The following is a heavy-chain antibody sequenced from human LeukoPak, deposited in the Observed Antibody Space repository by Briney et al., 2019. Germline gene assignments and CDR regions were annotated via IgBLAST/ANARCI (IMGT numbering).Heavy chain of an antibody. CDR3: AREIAEQWLVLHDAFDI. V-gene: IGHV3-48*03. D-gene: IGHD6-19*01. CDR2: ISSSGSTI. J-gene: IGHJ3*02. Sequence: GGALRLSCAASGFTYSSYEMNWLHQAPGKGLEGVSYISSSGSTIYYADSVKGRFTISRDNAKNSLYLQMNSLRAEDTAVYYCAREIAEQWLVLHDAFDIWGQGTMVTVSS. CDR1: GFTYSSYE.